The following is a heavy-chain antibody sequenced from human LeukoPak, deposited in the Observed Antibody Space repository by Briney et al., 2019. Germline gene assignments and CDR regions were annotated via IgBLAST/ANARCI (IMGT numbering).Heavy chain of an antibody. CDR1: GGSISSADYY. V-gene: IGHV4-30-4*08. Sequence: PSETLSLTCTVSGGSISSADYYWSWVRQPPGKGREWIGYIYYSGSTYYNPSLQSRFTITVDTSKNQFSMKLSSVTAADTAVYYCAREGRVATNAFDIWGQGTMVTVSS. CDR3: AREGRVATNAFDI. J-gene: IGHJ3*02. CDR2: IYYSGST. D-gene: IGHD5-12*01.